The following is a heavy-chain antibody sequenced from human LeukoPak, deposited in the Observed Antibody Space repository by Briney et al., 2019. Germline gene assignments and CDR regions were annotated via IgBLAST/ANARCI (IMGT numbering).Heavy chain of an antibody. D-gene: IGHD1-1*01. CDR1: GGSLSGNGYH. CDR2: ISHSGST. CDR3: ARDAGHQLSRRNYYAMDV. Sequence: SETLPLTCSVSGGSLSGNGYHWNWLRQTADKGLEWIGEISHSGSTNYNPSLKSRVTISVDTSKNQFSLKLSSVTAADTAVYYCARDAGHQLSRRNYYAMDVWGQGTTVTVSS. V-gene: IGHV4-34*01. J-gene: IGHJ6*02.